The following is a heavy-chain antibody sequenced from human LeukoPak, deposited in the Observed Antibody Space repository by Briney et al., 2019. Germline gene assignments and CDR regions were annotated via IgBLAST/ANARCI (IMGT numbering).Heavy chain of an antibody. CDR2: IYSGGST. CDR3: ARGLYWFDP. V-gene: IGHV3-53*01. J-gene: IGHJ5*02. CDR1: GFTVSSNY. Sequence: GGSLRLSCAASGFTVSSNYMSWVRQAPGKGLEWVSIIYSGGSTFYADSVKGRFAISRDNAKNTLNLQINSLRAEDTAVYYCARGLYWFDPWGQGTLVTVSS.